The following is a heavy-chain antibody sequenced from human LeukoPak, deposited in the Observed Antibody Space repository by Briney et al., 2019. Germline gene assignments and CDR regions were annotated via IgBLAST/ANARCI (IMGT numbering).Heavy chain of an antibody. CDR2: INPNSGGT. V-gene: IGHV1-2*02. D-gene: IGHD6-19*01. CDR3: ARGQPEEQWLVVGNWFDP. Sequence: GASVKVSCKASGYTFTGYYMHWVRQAPGQGLEWMGWINPNSGGTNYAQKFQGRVTMTRDTSISTAYMELSRLRSDDTAVYYCARGQPEEQWLVVGNWFDPWGQGTLVTVSS. J-gene: IGHJ5*02. CDR1: GYTFTGYY.